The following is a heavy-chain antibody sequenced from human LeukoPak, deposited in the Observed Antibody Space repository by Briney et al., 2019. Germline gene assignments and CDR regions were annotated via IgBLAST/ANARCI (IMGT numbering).Heavy chain of an antibody. J-gene: IGHJ3*02. CDR2: ISGSGGST. Sequence: PGGSLRLSCAASGFTFSSYAMSWVRQAPGKGLEWVSAISGSGGSTYYADSVKGRFTISRDNSKNTLYLQMNGLRAEDTAVYYCARDVYDSSGFSGAFDIWGQGTMVTVSS. CDR1: GFTFSSYA. D-gene: IGHD3-22*01. V-gene: IGHV3-23*01. CDR3: ARDVYDSSGFSGAFDI.